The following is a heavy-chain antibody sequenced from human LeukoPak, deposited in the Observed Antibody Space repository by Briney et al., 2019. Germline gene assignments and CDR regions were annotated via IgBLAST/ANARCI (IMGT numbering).Heavy chain of an antibody. J-gene: IGHJ4*02. CDR3: ARGRIVLMVYAQGGFDY. D-gene: IGHD2-8*01. CDR2: INHSGST. CDR1: GGSFSGYY. Sequence: SETLSLTCAVYGGSFSGYYWSWIRQPPGKGLERIGEINHSGSTNYNPSLKSRDTKSVDTSKNQFSLKLSSVTAADTAVYYCARGRIVLMVYAQGGFDYWGQGTLVTVSS. V-gene: IGHV4-34*01.